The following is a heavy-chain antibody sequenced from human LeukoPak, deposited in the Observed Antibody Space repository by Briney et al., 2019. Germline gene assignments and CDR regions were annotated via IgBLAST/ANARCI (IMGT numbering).Heavy chain of an antibody. D-gene: IGHD3-22*01. CDR1: GGSISSYF. Sequence: PSETLSLTCTVSGGSISSYFWSWTRQPAGKGLEWIGRIYSSGTTNYNPSLKSRVTMSVDTSKNQFSLKLSSVTAADTAVYYCAREYYYDRSGYPYYFDYWGQGTLVTV. CDR3: AREYYYDRSGYPYYFDY. V-gene: IGHV4-4*07. J-gene: IGHJ4*02. CDR2: IYSSGTT.